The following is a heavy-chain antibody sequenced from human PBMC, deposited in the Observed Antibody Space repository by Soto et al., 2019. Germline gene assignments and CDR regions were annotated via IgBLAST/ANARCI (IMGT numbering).Heavy chain of an antibody. CDR1: GFTFSGYS. CDR2: ISRSSSSI. V-gene: IGHV3-21*01. CDR3: ARDINYYDNSGYPTLAFDY. Sequence: EVQLVESGGGLVKPGGSLRLSCAASGFTFSGYSMNWVRQAPGKGLEWVSSISRSSSSIDYADSVKGRFTISRDNPKNSLYLQMNSLRAEDTAVYYCARDINYYDNSGYPTLAFDYWGQGTLVTVSS. J-gene: IGHJ4*02. D-gene: IGHD3-22*01.